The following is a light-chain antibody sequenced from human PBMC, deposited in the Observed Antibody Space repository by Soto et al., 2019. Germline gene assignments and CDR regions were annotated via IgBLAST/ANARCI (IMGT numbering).Light chain of an antibody. J-gene: IGKJ1*01. V-gene: IGKV1-5*01. Sequence: DIQMTQSPSTLSASVGDRVTITCRASQSISSWLAWYQQKPGKAPKLLIYDASSLESGVPSRLRGSGSGTEFTPTISSPQPADFATYYCQQYNSYQTFGQGTKA. CDR3: QQYNSYQT. CDR2: DAS. CDR1: QSISSW.